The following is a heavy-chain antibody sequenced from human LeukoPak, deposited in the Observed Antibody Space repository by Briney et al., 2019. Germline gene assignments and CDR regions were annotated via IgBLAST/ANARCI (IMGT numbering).Heavy chain of an antibody. CDR3: ARGLLAFAAEFDC. CDR2: ISSSSSTT. Sequence: GSLTLSCAASGFTFSSYSMNWVRQAPGKGLEWGSYISSSSSTTYYADSVKGRFTISRDNAKNSLYLQTNSLRDEDTAVYSCARGLLAFAAEFDCWGQGTLVTASS. V-gene: IGHV3-48*02. CDR1: GFTFSSYS. J-gene: IGHJ4*01. D-gene: IGHD6-13*01.